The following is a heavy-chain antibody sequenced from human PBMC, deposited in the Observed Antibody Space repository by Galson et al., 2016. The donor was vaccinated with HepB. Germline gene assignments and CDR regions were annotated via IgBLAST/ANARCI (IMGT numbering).Heavy chain of an antibody. CDR3: AREGYGGFDC. CDR1: GSTFNNYW. CDR2: IKQNGREK. V-gene: IGHV3-7*03. Sequence: SLRLSCAASGSTFNNYWMSWVRQAPGKGLEWVANIKQNGREKDYVDSVKGRFTISRDNAKNSLYLQMNRLRAEDTAVYYCAREGYGGFDCWGQGDLVTVSS. J-gene: IGHJ4*02. D-gene: IGHD4-23*01.